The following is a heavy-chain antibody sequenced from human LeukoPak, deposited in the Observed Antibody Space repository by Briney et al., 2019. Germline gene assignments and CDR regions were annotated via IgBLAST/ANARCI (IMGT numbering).Heavy chain of an antibody. J-gene: IGHJ4*02. Sequence: ASVKVSCKASGYTFTTYDINWVRQATGQGLEWMGWMNPNSGNTGYTQKFQGRVTMTRNTSINTAYPELSSLRSEDTAFYFCARTRAYSGYGNFDSWGQGTLITVSS. CDR1: GYTFTTYD. D-gene: IGHD5-12*01. CDR2: MNPNSGNT. CDR3: ARTRAYSGYGNFDS. V-gene: IGHV1-8*01.